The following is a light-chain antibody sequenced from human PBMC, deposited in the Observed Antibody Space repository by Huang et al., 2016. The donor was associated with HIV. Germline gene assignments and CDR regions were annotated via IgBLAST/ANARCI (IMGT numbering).Light chain of an antibody. CDR1: QSISTY. J-gene: IGKJ4*01. CDR2: GAS. CDR3: QQASSNPLT. V-gene: IGKV1-39*01. Sequence: DIQMTQSPSSLSASVGDRVTMTCRASQSISTYLNWYQQKPGKAPKLLIYGASSLRSGDPSRFSGSGTGTDFTLSSSSLQPEDFARYYCQQASSNPLTFGGGTKVEIK.